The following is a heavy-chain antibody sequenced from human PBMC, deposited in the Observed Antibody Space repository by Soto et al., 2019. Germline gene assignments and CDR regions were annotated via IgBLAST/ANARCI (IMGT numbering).Heavy chain of an antibody. D-gene: IGHD1-26*01. CDR2: LNAGNGDT. Sequence: SVKVSCKASGYTFTSYAMHWVRQAPGQRLEWMGWLNAGNGDTKYSRKFQGRVTITRDTSATTGYMELSSLRSQDTAVYYCARDRGIVGATDFDHWGQGTLVTVSS. CDR3: ARDRGIVGATDFDH. J-gene: IGHJ4*02. CDR1: GYTFTSYA. V-gene: IGHV1-3*01.